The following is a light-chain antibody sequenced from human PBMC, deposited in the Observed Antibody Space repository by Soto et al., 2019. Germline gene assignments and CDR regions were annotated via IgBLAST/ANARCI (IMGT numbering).Light chain of an antibody. V-gene: IGLV1-40*01. CDR2: DNT. Sequence: QSVLTQPPPMSGAPGQRVTMSCTGSSSNLGAGYDVHWYQRLPGAAPKLLIYDNTHRPSGVPNRFSGSKSGTSASLAITGLQAEDEADYYCQSYDSGLSGHWVFGGGTKLTVL. CDR1: SSNLGAGYD. CDR3: QSYDSGLSGHWV. J-gene: IGLJ3*02.